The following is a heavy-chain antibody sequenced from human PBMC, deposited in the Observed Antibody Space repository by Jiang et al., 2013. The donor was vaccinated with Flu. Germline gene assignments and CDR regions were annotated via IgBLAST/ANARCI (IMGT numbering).Heavy chain of an antibody. V-gene: IGHV4-30-2*01. Sequence: KPSQTLSLTCAVSGGSISSGGYSWSWIRQPPGKGLEWIGYIYHSGSTYYNPSLKSRVTISVDRSKNQFSLKLSSVTAADTAVYYCARDRCSSTSCYPGAFDYWGQGTLVTVSS. D-gene: IGHD2-2*01. J-gene: IGHJ4*02. CDR1: GGSISSGGYS. CDR3: ARDRCSSTSCYPGAFDY. CDR2: IYHSGST.